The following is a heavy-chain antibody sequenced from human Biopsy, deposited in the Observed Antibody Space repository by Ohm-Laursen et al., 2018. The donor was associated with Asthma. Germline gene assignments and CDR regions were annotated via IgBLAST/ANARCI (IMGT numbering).Heavy chain of an antibody. CDR3: VRDGTDDAFDI. D-gene: IGHD1-1*01. Sequence: SLRLSCSASGFSFSNFAIHWVRPAPGKGLEWVVVISKDASTQDYADSVKGRFTMARDNSKNTLDLQMNSLREEDTAVYYCVRDGTDDAFDIWGQGTVVSVSS. CDR1: GFSFSNFA. CDR2: ISKDASTQ. J-gene: IGHJ3*02. V-gene: IGHV3-30*01.